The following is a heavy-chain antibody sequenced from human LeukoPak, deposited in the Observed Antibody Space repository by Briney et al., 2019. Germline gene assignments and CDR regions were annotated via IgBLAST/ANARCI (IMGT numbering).Heavy chain of an antibody. Sequence: PGGSLRLSCEASGFTFSSYAIRWVRQAPGTGLEWVSSIPGSGGATYYADSVRGRFSISRDSSKNTVYLQMNSLRDEDTAVYYCARGRPWDSSRSYYFDMDVWGHGTTVTVSS. CDR3: ARGRPWDSSRSYYFDMDV. CDR2: IPGSGGAT. J-gene: IGHJ6*02. V-gene: IGHV3-23*01. D-gene: IGHD3-22*01. CDR1: GFTFSSYA.